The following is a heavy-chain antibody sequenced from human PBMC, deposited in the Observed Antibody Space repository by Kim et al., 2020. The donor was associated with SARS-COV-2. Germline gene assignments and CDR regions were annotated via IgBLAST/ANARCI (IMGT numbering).Heavy chain of an antibody. Sequence: GGSLRLSCAASGFTFSNYWMHWVRQAPGKGLEWVASIEEDESKTYYVDFVRGRFTISRDNAKNSLYLQMNNLRADDTAVYYCSWGMNVWGQGTTVTVSS. J-gene: IGHJ6*02. CDR2: IEEDESKT. CDR3: SWGMNV. CDR1: GFTFSNYW. V-gene: IGHV3-7*03.